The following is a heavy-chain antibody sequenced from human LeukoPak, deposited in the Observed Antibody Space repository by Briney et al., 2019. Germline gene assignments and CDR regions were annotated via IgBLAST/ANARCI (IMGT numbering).Heavy chain of an antibody. V-gene: IGHV3-48*03. CDR2: ISNSGTAI. D-gene: IGHD6-13*01. CDR1: GFTFSSYE. J-gene: IGHJ4*02. CDR3: ARGAYSSNWYVDD. Sequence: GGSLRLSCAASGFTFSSYEMNWVLQAPGKDLECVSYISNSGTAIYYADSVTGRLTIFRDSAKNGLYLEMNSLRAEDTAVYYCARGAYSSNWYVDDWGQGTLVTVAS.